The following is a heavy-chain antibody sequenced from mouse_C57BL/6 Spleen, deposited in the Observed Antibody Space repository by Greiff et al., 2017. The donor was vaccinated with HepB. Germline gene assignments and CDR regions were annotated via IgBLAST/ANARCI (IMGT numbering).Heavy chain of an antibody. J-gene: IGHJ2*01. CDR1: GYAFSSSW. D-gene: IGHD4-1*01. Sequence: QVQLKQSGPELVKPGASVKISCKASGYAFSSSWMNWVKQRPGKGLEWIGRIYPGDGDTNYNGKFKGKATLTADKSSSTAYMQLSSLTSEDSAVYFCARGNWDAGWYFDYWGQGTTLTVSS. CDR2: IYPGDGDT. V-gene: IGHV1-82*01. CDR3: ARGNWDAGWYFDY.